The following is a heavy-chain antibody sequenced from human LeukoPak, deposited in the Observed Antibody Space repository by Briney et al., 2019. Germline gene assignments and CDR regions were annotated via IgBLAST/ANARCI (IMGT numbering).Heavy chain of an antibody. Sequence: ASVKVSCKASGYTFNSYGISWVRQAPGQGLEWMGWISPYNGYTNYAQKLQGRVTMTTDTSTSTAYMELRSLRSDDTAVYYCARWYCSSTSCYAGAFDTWGQGTMVTVSS. D-gene: IGHD2-2*01. CDR2: ISPYNGYT. J-gene: IGHJ3*02. V-gene: IGHV1-18*04. CDR3: ARWYCSSTSCYAGAFDT. CDR1: GYTFNSYG.